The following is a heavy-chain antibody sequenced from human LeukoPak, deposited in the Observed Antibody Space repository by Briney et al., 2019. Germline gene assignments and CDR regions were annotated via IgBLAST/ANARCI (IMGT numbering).Heavy chain of an antibody. CDR1: GGSISSYY. Sequence: NSSETLSLTCTVSGGSISSYYWSWIRQPPGKGLEWIGRIYTSGSTNYNPSLKSRVTMSVDTSKNQFSLKLSSVTAADTAVYYCARDPGYSSSWNWFDPWGQGTLVTVSS. CDR2: IYTSGST. V-gene: IGHV4-4*07. J-gene: IGHJ5*02. D-gene: IGHD6-13*01. CDR3: ARDPGYSSSWNWFDP.